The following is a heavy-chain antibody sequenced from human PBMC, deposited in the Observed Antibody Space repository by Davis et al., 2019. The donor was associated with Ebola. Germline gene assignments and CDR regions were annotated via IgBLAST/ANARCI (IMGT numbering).Heavy chain of an antibody. CDR3: ARGLTMSQPTTWYGYGMDV. CDR1: GFTFSSSG. CDR2: IWYDGSNT. Sequence: PGGSLRLSYAASGFTFSSSGMHWVRQAPGKGLEWVAVIWYDGSNTYYADSVKGRFTISRDNSKNTLYLQMNSLRAEDAAVYYCARGLTMSQPTTWYGYGMDVWGKGTTVTVSS. V-gene: IGHV3-33*01. J-gene: IGHJ6*04. D-gene: IGHD3-22*01.